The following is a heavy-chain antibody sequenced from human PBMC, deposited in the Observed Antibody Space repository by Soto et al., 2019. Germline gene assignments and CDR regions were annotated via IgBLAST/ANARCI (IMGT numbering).Heavy chain of an antibody. J-gene: IGHJ4*02. CDR2: ISWNSGSI. V-gene: IGHV3-9*01. D-gene: IGHD3-22*01. Sequence: GGSLRLSCAASGFTFDDYAMHWVRQAPGKGLEWVSGISWNSGSIGYADSVKGRFTISRDNAKNSLYLQMNSLRAEDTALYYCAKAYYYDSSGYYYYFDYWGQGTLVTVSS. CDR1: GFTFDDYA. CDR3: AKAYYYDSSGYYYYFDY.